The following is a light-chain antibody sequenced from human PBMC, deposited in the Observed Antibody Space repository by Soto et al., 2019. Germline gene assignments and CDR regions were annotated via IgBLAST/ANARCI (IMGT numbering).Light chain of an antibody. CDR2: GAS. Sequence: EVMMTQSPCTLSLYHGETATLSCRASQYVSNKVAWYQQKPGQAPSLLILGASTRATGVPARFSGSGSGTEFTLSISSLQSEDFAVYYCKQYKEWPPFTFGQGTRLEIK. CDR3: KQYKEWPPFT. CDR1: QYVSNK. V-gene: IGKV3-15*01. J-gene: IGKJ5*01.